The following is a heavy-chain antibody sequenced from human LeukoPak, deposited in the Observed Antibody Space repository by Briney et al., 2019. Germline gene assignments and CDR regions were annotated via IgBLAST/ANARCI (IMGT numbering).Heavy chain of an antibody. Sequence: GRSLRLSCAASGFIFSSYAMQWVRQAPGRGLEWVAVISSDGNSNFYSNSVRGRFTISRDNSKNTAYLQMNTPKGEDTAVYYCAKDGGAAGTFDYWGQGTLVTVSS. CDR3: AKDGGAAGTFDY. CDR1: GFIFSSYA. D-gene: IGHD6-13*01. V-gene: IGHV3-30*18. CDR2: ISSDGNSN. J-gene: IGHJ4*02.